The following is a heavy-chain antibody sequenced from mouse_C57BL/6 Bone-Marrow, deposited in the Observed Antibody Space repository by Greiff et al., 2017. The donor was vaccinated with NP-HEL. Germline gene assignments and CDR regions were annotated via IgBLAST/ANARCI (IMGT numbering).Heavy chain of an antibody. CDR2: IDPEDGDT. CDR1: GFNIKDYY. CDR3: TVYDGYYYWYFEV. D-gene: IGHD2-3*01. J-gene: IGHJ1*03. V-gene: IGHV14-1*01. Sequence: VQLQQSGAELVRPGASVKLSCTASGFNIKDYYMHWVKQRPEQGLEWIGRIDPEDGDTEYAPKFQGKATMTADTSSNTAYLQLSSLTSEDTAVYYCTVYDGYYYWYFEVWGTGTTVTVSS.